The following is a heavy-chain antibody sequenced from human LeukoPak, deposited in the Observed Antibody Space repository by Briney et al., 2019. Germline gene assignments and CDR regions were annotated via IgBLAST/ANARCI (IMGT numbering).Heavy chain of an antibody. CDR3: AREINKWFDP. V-gene: IGHV3-74*03. CDR1: GFTFSGYW. Sequence: GGSLRLSCAASGFTFSGYWMGWVRQAPGKGLVWVSRISPDGSTTKNADSVKGRFTISRDNARSTLYLQMNSLRAEDTAVYYCAREINKWFDPWGQGTLVTVSS. J-gene: IGHJ5*02. CDR2: ISPDGSTT.